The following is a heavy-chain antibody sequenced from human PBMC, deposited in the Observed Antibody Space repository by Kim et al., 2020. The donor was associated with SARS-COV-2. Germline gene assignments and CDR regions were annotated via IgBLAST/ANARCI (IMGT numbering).Heavy chain of an antibody. CDR3: ARASRDGYNFRGDLNDY. J-gene: IGHJ4*02. D-gene: IGHD3-10*02. V-gene: IGHV7-4-1*02. Sequence: ASVKVSCKASGYTFTSYAMNWVRQAPGQGLEWMGWINTNTGNPTYAQGFTGRFVFSLDTSVSTAYLQISSLKAEDTAVYYCARASRDGYNFRGDLNDYWGQGTLVTVSS. CDR1: GYTFTSYA. CDR2: INTNTGNP.